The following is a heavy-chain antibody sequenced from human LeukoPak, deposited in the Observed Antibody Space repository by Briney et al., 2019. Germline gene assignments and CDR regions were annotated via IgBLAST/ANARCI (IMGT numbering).Heavy chain of an antibody. J-gene: IGHJ6*02. CDR1: GFTFSTYS. Sequence: GGSLRLSCAASGFTFSTYSMNWVRQAPGKGLEWVSSISTSSTYIYYADSVKGRFTISRDNAKNSLYLQMNSLRAEDTAVYYCARHEPVITLSFYYYGMDVWGPGTTVTVSS. D-gene: IGHD1-14*01. V-gene: IGHV3-21*01. CDR3: ARHEPVITLSFYYYGMDV. CDR2: ISTSSTYI.